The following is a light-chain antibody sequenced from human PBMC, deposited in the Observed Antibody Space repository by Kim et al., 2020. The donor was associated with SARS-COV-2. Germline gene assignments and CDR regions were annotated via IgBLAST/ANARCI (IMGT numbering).Light chain of an antibody. CDR2: DAS. J-gene: IGKJ4*01. CDR1: QSIDTS. CDR3: QQRDSWPPAVT. Sequence: PGERATLSCRASQSIDTSLAWYQHRPGQAPRLLVYDASIRATGVPDRFSGSGSGTDFTLTISSLEPEDFSTYYCQQRDSWPPAVTFGGGTKVDIK. V-gene: IGKV3-11*01.